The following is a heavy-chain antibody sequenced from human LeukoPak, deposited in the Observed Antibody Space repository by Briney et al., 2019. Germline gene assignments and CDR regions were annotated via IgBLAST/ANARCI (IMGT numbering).Heavy chain of an antibody. CDR1: GGSISNYY. CDR2: IYYSGTT. CDR3: ARVLSSGWAGFDY. Sequence: PSETLSLTCNVSGGSISNYYWTWIRQPPGKGLEWIAHIYYSGTTNYNPSLKSRVTISVDTSKNQFSLKLSSVTAADTAVYYCARVLSSGWAGFDYWGQGALVTVSS. V-gene: IGHV4-59*01. D-gene: IGHD6-19*01. J-gene: IGHJ4*02.